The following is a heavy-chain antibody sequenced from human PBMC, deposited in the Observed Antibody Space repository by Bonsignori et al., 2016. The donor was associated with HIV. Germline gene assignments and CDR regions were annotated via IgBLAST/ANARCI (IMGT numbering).Heavy chain of an antibody. V-gene: IGHV4-39*07. J-gene: IGHJ6*03. D-gene: IGHD2-2*01. CDR3: ARDRTAPARAPQYFYYYYMDV. Sequence: PGKGLEWIGSIYYTGTTYNSPSLKSRVTISVDTSKNLFSLNLSSVTAADTALYYCARDRTAPARAPQYFYYYYMDVWGKGTTVTVSS. CDR2: IYYTGTT.